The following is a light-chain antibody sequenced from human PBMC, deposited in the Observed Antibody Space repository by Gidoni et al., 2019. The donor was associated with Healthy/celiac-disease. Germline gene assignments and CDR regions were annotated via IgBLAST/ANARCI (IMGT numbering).Light chain of an antibody. J-gene: IGKJ1*01. V-gene: IGKV3-15*01. CDR3: QQYNNWPPAPWT. CDR1: QSVSRN. Sequence: EIVMTQSPATLSVSPGKRATLSCRASQSVSRNLAWYQQRPGQAPRLLIYGASTRATGIPARFSGSGSGTEFTLTISSLQSEDFAVYYCQQYNNWPPAPWTFGQGTKVEIK. CDR2: GAS.